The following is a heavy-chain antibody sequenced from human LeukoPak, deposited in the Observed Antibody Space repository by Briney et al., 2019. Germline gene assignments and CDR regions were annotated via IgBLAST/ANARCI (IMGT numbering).Heavy chain of an antibody. Sequence: GSLRLSCAAPGFTFSSYGMHWVRQALGKGLEWVAVISYDGSNKYYADSVKGRFTISRDNSKNTLYLQMNSLRAEDTAVYYCAKASVEMATITIDYWGQGTLVTVSS. CDR3: AKASVEMATITIDY. CDR2: ISYDGSNK. V-gene: IGHV3-30*18. J-gene: IGHJ4*02. CDR1: GFTFSSYG. D-gene: IGHD5-24*01.